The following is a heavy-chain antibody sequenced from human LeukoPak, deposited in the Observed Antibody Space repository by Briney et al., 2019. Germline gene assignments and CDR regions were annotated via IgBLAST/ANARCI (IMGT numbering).Heavy chain of an antibody. D-gene: IGHD2-21*01. CDR2: ISYDGSNI. J-gene: IGHJ4*02. Sequence: GSLSLSCAASGFTFVAKAVTWVRQAPAKGLEWVAVISYDGSNIYYADSVKGRFTISRDNSKNTLYLQMNSLRAEDTAVYYCAKDFSCGRGGCIKGVFDYWGQGTLVTVSS. CDR3: AKDFSCGRGGCIKGVFDY. CDR1: GFTFVAKA. V-gene: IGHV3-30-3*01.